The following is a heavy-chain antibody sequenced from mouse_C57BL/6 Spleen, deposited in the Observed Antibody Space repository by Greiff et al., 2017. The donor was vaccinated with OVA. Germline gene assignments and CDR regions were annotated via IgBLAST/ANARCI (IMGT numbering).Heavy chain of an antibody. D-gene: IGHD1-1*01. J-gene: IGHJ4*01. CDR1: GYTFTDYE. CDR3: TRFTTVVAEGYYAMDY. CDR2: IDPETGGT. V-gene: IGHV1-15*01. Sequence: QVQLQQSGAELVRPGASVTLSCKASGYTFTDYEMHWVKQTPVLGLEWIGAIDPETGGTAYNQKFKGKAILTADKSSSTAYMELRSLTSEDSAVYYCTRFTTVVAEGYYAMDYWGQGTSVTVSS.